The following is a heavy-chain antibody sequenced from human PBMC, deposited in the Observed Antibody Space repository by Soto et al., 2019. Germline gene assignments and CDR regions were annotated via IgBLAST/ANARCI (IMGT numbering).Heavy chain of an antibody. D-gene: IGHD3-10*01. CDR3: DSPRDNYYYYGMDV. J-gene: IGHJ6*02. V-gene: IGHV1-69*12. CDR2: FITILGAA. Sequence: QVQLVQSGAEVKKPGSSVKVSCKASGGTFSSYAIIWVRQAPGQGLEWMGGFITILGAADYAQNFQGRVTIAADESPSTAYMALSSLRSEDTAVYYCDSPRDNYYYYGMDVWGQGTTVTVSS. CDR1: GGTFSSYA.